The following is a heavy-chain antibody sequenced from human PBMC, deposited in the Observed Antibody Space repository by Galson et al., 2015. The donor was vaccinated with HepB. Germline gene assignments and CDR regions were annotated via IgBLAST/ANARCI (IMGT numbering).Heavy chain of an antibody. J-gene: IGHJ4*02. CDR3: ARIRVYYDSSGYYGH. CDR1: GFSLSTSGMC. D-gene: IGHD3-22*01. V-gene: IGHV2-70*11. Sequence: PALVKPTQTLTLTCTFSGFSLSTSGMCVSWIRQPPGKALEWLARIDWDDDKYYSTSLKTRLTISKDTSKNQVVLTMTNMGPVDTATYYCARIRVYYDSSGYYGHWGQGTLVT. CDR2: IDWDDDK.